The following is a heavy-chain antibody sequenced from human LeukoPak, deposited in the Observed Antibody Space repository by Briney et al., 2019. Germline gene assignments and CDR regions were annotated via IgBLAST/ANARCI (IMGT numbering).Heavy chain of an antibody. CDR1: GGSISSYY. J-gene: IGHJ5*02. CDR2: IYYSGST. V-gene: IGHV4-59*01. CDR3: ARVYCSSTSCYAGWFDP. D-gene: IGHD2-2*01. Sequence: KPSETLSLTCTVSGGSISSYYWSWIRQPPGKGLEWIGYIYYSGSTNYNPSLKSRVTISVDTSKNQFSLKLSSVTAADTAVYYCARVYCSSTSCYAGWFDPWGQGTLVTVSS.